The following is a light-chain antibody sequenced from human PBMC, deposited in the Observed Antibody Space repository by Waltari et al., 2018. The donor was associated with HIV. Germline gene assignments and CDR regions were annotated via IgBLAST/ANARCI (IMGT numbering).Light chain of an antibody. CDR3: QSSDIRLHGLWV. J-gene: IGLJ3*02. Sequence: QSLLTQPPPVSATPGQRITISCTGNKSNIGAGHDVHWYRQLPGTAPRLLIFANSNRPSGVPDRISGSKSTASASLAITGLQAEDEGYYYCQSSDIRLHGLWVFGGGTKVTVL. CDR2: ANS. CDR1: KSNIGAGHD. V-gene: IGLV1-40*01.